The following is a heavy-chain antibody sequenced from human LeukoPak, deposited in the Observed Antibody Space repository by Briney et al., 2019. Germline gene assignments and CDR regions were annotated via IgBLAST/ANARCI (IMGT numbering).Heavy chain of an antibody. D-gene: IGHD3-10*01. CDR2: IYPGDSDT. CDR1: GYSFTSYW. V-gene: IGHV5-51*01. Sequence: PGESLKISCKGSGYSFTSYWIGWVRQMPGKGLEWMGIIYPGDSDTRYSPSFQGQVTISADKSISTAYLQWSSLKASDTAMYYCARYVGSGIYYNTDYFYMDVWGKGTTVTISS. CDR3: ARYVGSGIYYNTDYFYMDV. J-gene: IGHJ6*03.